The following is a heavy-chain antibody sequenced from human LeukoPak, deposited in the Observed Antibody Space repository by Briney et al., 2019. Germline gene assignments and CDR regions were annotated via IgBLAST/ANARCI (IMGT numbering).Heavy chain of an antibody. CDR3: ARDDFGWYALDY. Sequence: ASVKVSCKASGYTFTSYYMHWVRQAPGQGLEWMGWISTYNGNTNYAQKLQGRVTMTTDTSTSTAYMELRSLRSDDTAVYYCARDDFGWYALDYWGQGTLVTVSS. V-gene: IGHV1-18*04. CDR2: ISTYNGNT. CDR1: GYTFTSYY. J-gene: IGHJ4*02. D-gene: IGHD6-19*01.